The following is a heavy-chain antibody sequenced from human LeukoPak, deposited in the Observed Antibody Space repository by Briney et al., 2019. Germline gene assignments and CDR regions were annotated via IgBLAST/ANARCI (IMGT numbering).Heavy chain of an antibody. Sequence: GASVKVSRKVSGYTLTELSMHWVRQAPGKGLEWMGGFDPEDGETIYAQKFQGRVTMTEDTSTDTAYMELSSLRSEDTAVYYCATPGIAVAGGLTTGYFDYWGQGTLVTVSS. D-gene: IGHD6-19*01. V-gene: IGHV1-24*01. CDR2: FDPEDGET. J-gene: IGHJ4*02. CDR1: GYTLTELS. CDR3: ATPGIAVAGGLTTGYFDY.